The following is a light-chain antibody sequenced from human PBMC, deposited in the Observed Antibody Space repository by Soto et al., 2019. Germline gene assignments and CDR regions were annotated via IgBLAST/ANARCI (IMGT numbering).Light chain of an antibody. Sequence: QMTQSPSSLSASVGDRVTITCRASQSISSYLNWYQQKPGKAPKLLIYAASSLQSGVPSRFSGSGSGTDFTLTISSLQPEDFATYYCQQSYSTPLTFGGGTKVDIK. CDR3: QQSYSTPLT. CDR2: AAS. V-gene: IGKV1-39*01. CDR1: QSISSY. J-gene: IGKJ4*01.